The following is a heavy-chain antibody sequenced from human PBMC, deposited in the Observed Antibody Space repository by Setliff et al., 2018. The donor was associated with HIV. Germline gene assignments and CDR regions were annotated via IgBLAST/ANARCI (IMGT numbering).Heavy chain of an antibody. CDR1: GYSISSGYY. J-gene: IGHJ3*02. CDR2: IYHSGST. V-gene: IGHV4-38-2*02. D-gene: IGHD5-18*01. CDR3: ARDRDLFGYTPDTFNI. Sequence: SETLSLTCTVSGYSISSGYYWGWIRQPPGKGLEWIANIYHSGSTYYNPSLKSRISMSVDTSKNQFSLKLRYLTAADTAVFYCARDRDLFGYTPDTFNIWGQGTLVTVSS.